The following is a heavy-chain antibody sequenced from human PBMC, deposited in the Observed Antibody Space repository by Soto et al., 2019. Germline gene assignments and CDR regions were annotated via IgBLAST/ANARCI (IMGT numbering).Heavy chain of an antibody. Sequence: QITLKESGPTLVKPTQTLTLTCTFSGFSLSTSGVGVGWIRQPPGKALEWLAVIYWDDSKTYSPSLKGRLTITKDTSRDQVVLTMTNMDPVDTATYYCAHKGSGSRAIDYWGQGALVTVSS. V-gene: IGHV2-5*02. D-gene: IGHD3-10*01. CDR2: IYWDDSK. J-gene: IGHJ4*02. CDR3: AHKGSGSRAIDY. CDR1: GFSLSTSGVG.